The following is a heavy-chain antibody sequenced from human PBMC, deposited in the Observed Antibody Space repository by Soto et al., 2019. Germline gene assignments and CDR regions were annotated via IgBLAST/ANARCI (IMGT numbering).Heavy chain of an antibody. CDR2: IKSKTDGGTT. J-gene: IGHJ4*02. V-gene: IGHV3-15*01. D-gene: IGHD6-6*01. CDR1: GFTFSNAW. Sequence: GGSLRLSCAASGFTFSNAWMSWVRQAPGKGLEWVGRIKSKTDGGTTDYAAPVKGRFTISRDDSKNTLYLQMNSLKTEDTAVYYCTAGPYSSSYDYWGQGTLVTVSS. CDR3: TAGPYSSSYDY.